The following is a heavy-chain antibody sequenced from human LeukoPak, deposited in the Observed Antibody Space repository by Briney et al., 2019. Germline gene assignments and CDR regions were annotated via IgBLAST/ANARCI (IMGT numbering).Heavy chain of an antibody. J-gene: IGHJ2*01. CDR1: GGSFSGYY. CDR3: ARHEHSSSWSPPGYFDV. D-gene: IGHD6-13*01. V-gene: IGHV4-34*01. Sequence: SETLSLTCAVYGGSFSGYYWSWIRQPPGKGLEWIGEINHSGSTNYNPSLKSQVTISVDTSRNQFSLKLRSLTAADTAVYYCARHEHSSSWSPPGYFDVWGRGALVTVSS. CDR2: INHSGST.